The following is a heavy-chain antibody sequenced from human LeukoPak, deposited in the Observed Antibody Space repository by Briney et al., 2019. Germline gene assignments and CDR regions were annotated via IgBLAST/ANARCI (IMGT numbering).Heavy chain of an antibody. CDR3: ARGYDFWSGYYFDF. CDR1: GASISSGTYY. V-gene: IGHV4-31*03. CDR2: IHYTGST. J-gene: IGHJ4*02. D-gene: IGHD3-3*01. Sequence: SETLSLTCTVSGASISSGTYYWSWIRQHPGKGPEWIGYIHYTGSTYYNPSLESRVTISVDSSKNQFSLKLSSVTAADTAVYYCARGYDFWSGYYFDFWGQGTLVTVSS.